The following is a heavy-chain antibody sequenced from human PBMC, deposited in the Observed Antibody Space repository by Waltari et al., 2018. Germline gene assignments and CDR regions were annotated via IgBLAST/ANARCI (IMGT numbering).Heavy chain of an antibody. CDR2: IKPDGSEK. CDR1: GFACHNW. Sequence: EVQLVESGGGLVQPGRSLVPPCPASGFACHNWMGWVCRAPGKGLGWVANIKPDGSEKNYADSVKGRFTISIDNVKNSLYLQMNSLSLEDTAVYYCARELHWSARDYWGQGTLVTVSS. V-gene: IGHV3-7*01. J-gene: IGHJ4*02. D-gene: IGHD3-3*01. CDR3: ARELHWSARDY.